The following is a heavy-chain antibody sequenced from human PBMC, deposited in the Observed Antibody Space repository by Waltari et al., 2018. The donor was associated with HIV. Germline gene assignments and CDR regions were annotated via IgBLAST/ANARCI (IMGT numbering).Heavy chain of an antibody. Sequence: QVQLVESGGGVVQSGRSLRLSCAASGFTFSSYAMHWVRQAPGKGLEWVAVISDDGSNKYYADSVKGRFTISRDNSKNTLYLQMNSLRAEDTAGYFCASALRIVAANDYWGQGTLVTVSS. CDR1: GFTFSSYA. CDR2: ISDDGSNK. CDR3: ASALRIVAANDY. D-gene: IGHD6-13*01. V-gene: IGHV3-30*04. J-gene: IGHJ4*02.